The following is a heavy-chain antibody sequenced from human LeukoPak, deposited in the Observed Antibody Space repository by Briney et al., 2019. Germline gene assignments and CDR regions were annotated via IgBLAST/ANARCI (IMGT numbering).Heavy chain of an antibody. Sequence: ASVKVSCKASGYTFTVYLMHWGRQAPGQGLEWMGGISPNSGGTNYAQKFQGRVSMTRDTSISTAYMELSGLRSDDTALYYCARVTGLSGWYDAFDIWGQGTMVTVSS. J-gene: IGHJ3*02. CDR2: ISPNSGGT. V-gene: IGHV1-2*02. CDR1: GYTFTVYL. D-gene: IGHD6-19*01. CDR3: ARVTGLSGWYDAFDI.